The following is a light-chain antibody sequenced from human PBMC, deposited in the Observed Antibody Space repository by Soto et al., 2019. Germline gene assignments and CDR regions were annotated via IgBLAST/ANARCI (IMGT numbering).Light chain of an antibody. CDR1: SVDVAGFEY. Sequence: QSALTQPASVSGSPGQSIAISCTGTSVDVAGFEYVSWYQQHPGKVPKLMIYDVNTRPSGVSNRFSGSKSGNTASLTISGLQAEDEADHFCSSYTSSNTYVFGTATKV. CDR2: DVN. V-gene: IGLV2-14*03. J-gene: IGLJ1*01. CDR3: SSYTSSNTYV.